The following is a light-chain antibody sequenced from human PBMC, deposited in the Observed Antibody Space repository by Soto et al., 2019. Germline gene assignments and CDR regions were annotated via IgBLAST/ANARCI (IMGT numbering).Light chain of an antibody. CDR1: SSDVGGYNY. Sequence: QSALTQPASVSGSPGQSITISCTGTSSDVGGYNYVSWYQQHPGKAPKLMISDVSNRPSGVSNRFSGSKSGNTASLTISGLQAEEDADYYCSSYTSSSTYVVFGGGTKVTVL. J-gene: IGLJ2*01. CDR2: DVS. CDR3: SSYTSSSTYVV. V-gene: IGLV2-14*01.